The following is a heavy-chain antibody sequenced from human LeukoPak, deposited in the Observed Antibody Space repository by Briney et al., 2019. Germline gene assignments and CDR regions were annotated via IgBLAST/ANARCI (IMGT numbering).Heavy chain of an antibody. J-gene: IGHJ6*02. V-gene: IGHV4-31*03. CDR2: IYYSGST. CDR3: ASAGSGPGSYYYYGMDV. Sequence: SETLSLTCTVSGGSISSGGYYWSWIRQHPGKGLEWIGYIYYSGSTYYNPSLKSRVTISVDTSKNQFSLKLSSVTAADTAVYYCASAGSGPGSYYYYGMDVWGQGTTVTVSS. D-gene: IGHD6-19*01. CDR1: GGSISSGGYY.